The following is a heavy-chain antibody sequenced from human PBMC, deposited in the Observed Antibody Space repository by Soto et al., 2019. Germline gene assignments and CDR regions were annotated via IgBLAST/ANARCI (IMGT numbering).Heavy chain of an antibody. CDR3: ARVKWLRYFDY. CDR1: GGSCRGCY. J-gene: IGHJ4*02. D-gene: IGHD5-12*01. V-gene: IGHV4-34*01. Sequence: PSQTMCLPSAVYGGSCRGCYWRWIRQPPGKGLEWIGEINHSGSPNYNPSLKSRVTISVDTSKNRFSLELSSVTAADSAVYYCARVKWLRYFDYWGQGTLGTVSS. CDR2: INHSGSP.